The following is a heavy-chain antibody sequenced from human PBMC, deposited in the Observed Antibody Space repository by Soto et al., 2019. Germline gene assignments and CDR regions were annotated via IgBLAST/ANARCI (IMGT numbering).Heavy chain of an antibody. D-gene: IGHD3-22*01. CDR2: IIPILGIA. Sequence: SVKVSCKASGGTFSSYTISWVRQAPGQGLEWMGRIIPILGIANYAQKFQGRVTITADKSTSTAYMELSSLRSEDTAVYYCARDRDFYYDSSGSPDYWGQGTLVTVSS. J-gene: IGHJ4*02. CDR3: ARDRDFYYDSSGSPDY. V-gene: IGHV1-69*04. CDR1: GGTFSSYT.